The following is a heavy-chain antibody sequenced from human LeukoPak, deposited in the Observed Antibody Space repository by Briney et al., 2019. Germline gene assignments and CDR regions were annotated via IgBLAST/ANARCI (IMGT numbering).Heavy chain of an antibody. CDR2: IKQDGSEK. CDR1: GFTFSSYW. CDR3: ARAKVVPAAIGPHDY. V-gene: IGHV3-7*04. J-gene: IGHJ4*02. D-gene: IGHD2-2*02. Sequence: GGSLRLSCAASGFTFSSYWMSWVRQAPGEGLEWVANIKQDGSEKYYVDSVKGRFTISRDNAKNSLYLQMNSLRAEDTAVYYCARAKVVPAAIGPHDYWGQGTLVTVSS.